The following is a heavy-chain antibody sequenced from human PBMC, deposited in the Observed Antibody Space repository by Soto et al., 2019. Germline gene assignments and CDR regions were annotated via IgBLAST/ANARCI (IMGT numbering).Heavy chain of an antibody. V-gene: IGHV4-30-4*01. CDR1: GGSINRGGYF. Sequence: QVQLQESGPGLVKPSQTLSLTCTVSGGSINRGGYFWSWIRQTPGKGLEWIGHIYNSGTTYTNPSHNSRAPTSGDTSPNQCSLNLKSVNAADTAVYYCARVPSADKVDYWGQGTLVTVSS. CDR2: IYNSGTT. CDR3: ARVPSADKVDY. D-gene: IGHD3-3*01. J-gene: IGHJ4*02.